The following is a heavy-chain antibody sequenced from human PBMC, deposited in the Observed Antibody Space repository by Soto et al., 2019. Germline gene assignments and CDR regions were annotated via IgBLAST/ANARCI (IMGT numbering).Heavy chain of an antibody. CDR2: IRTKVNDFAT. V-gene: IGHV3-73*01. CDR3: TRPNDSGDYDWYFDL. Sequence: GGSLRLSCAASGFTFRDSALHWVRQAPGKGLEWVGRIRTKVNDFATIYTASVRGRFTISRDDSKNTAFLHMDSLKTEDTAIYFCTRPNDSGDYDWYFDLWGRGTLVTV. CDR1: GFTFRDSA. J-gene: IGHJ2*01. D-gene: IGHD4-17*01.